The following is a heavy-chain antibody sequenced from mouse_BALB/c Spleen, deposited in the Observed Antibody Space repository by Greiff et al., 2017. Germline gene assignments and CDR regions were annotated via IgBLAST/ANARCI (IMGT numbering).Heavy chain of an antibody. D-gene: IGHD2-1*01. CDR2: ISSGSSTI. J-gene: IGHJ1*01. V-gene: IGHV5-17*02. CDR1: GFTFSSFG. Sequence: EVKLMESGGGLVQPGGSRKLSCAASGFTFSSFGMHWVRQAPEKGLEWVAYISSGSSTIYYADTVKGRFTISRDNPKNTLFLQMTSLRSEDTAMYYCARQDGNYWYFDVWGAGTTVTVSS. CDR3: ARQDGNYWYFDV.